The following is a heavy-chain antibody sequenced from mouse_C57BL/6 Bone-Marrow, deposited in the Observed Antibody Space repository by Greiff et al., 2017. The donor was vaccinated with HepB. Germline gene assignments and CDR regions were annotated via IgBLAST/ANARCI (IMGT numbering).Heavy chain of an antibody. CDR2: ISSGGSYT. J-gene: IGHJ1*03. CDR3: ARQRYDYDWYFDV. V-gene: IGHV5-6*01. CDR1: GFTFSSYG. D-gene: IGHD2-4*01. Sequence: EVHLVESGGDLVKPGGSLKLSCAASGFTFSSYGMSWVRQTPDKRLELVATISSGGSYTYYPDSVKGRFTISRDNAKNTLYLQMSSLKSEDTAMYYCARQRYDYDWYFDVWGTGTTVTVSS.